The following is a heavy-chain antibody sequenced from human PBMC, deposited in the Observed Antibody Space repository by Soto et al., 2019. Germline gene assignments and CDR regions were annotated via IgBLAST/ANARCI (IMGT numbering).Heavy chain of an antibody. V-gene: IGHV4-34*01. Sequence: PSETLSLTCAVYGGSFRGYDWSWIRQPPGKGLEWIGEINHSGSTNYNPSLKSRVTISVDTSKNQFSLKLSSVTAADTAVYYCARGLYGIAAANNWFDPWGQGTLVTVSS. D-gene: IGHD6-13*01. CDR2: INHSGST. CDR1: GGSFRGYD. J-gene: IGHJ5*02. CDR3: ARGLYGIAAANNWFDP.